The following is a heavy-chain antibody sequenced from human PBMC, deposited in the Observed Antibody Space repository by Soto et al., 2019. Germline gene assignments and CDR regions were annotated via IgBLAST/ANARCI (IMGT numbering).Heavy chain of an antibody. D-gene: IGHD3-3*01. CDR1: GYTFTGYF. V-gene: IGHV1-2*04. Sequence: VQLVQSGAEVKSPGASVRVSCTTSGYTFTGYFIHWVRQAPGQGLEWMGWINPNSGDTSYSQKFQGWVTMARDASISTAYMELSRLRSDDTAVYYGARATAYDFWSGYYRSYRLDVWGQGTTVTV. J-gene: IGHJ6*02. CDR3: ARATAYDFWSGYYRSYRLDV. CDR2: INPNSGDT.